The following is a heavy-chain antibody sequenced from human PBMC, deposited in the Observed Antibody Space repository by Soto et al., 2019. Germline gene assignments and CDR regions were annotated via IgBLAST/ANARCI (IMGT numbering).Heavy chain of an antibody. CDR1: GGSFSSYA. CDR2: IIPIFGTA. V-gene: IGHV1-69*06. J-gene: IGHJ6*02. CDR3: ARFTIFADYYYYGMDV. Sequence: SVKVSCKASGGSFSSYAISWVRQAPGQGLEWMGGIIPIFGTANYAQKFQGRVAITADKSTSTAYMELSSLRSEDTAVYYCARFTIFADYYYYGMDVWGQGTTVTVSS. D-gene: IGHD3-3*01.